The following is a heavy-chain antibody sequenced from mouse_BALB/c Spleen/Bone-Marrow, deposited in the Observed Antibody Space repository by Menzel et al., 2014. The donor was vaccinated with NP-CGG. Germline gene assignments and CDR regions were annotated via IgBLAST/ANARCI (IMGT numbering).Heavy chain of an antibody. CDR2: IDPANGNT. D-gene: IGHD1-1*01. CDR3: VSYYYGNYFDS. V-gene: IGHV14-3*02. Sequence: VQLQQSGAELVKPGASVKLSCTASGFNIKDTYMHWVKQRPEQGLEWIGRIDPANGNTKYDPKFQGKATITADTSSNTAYLQLSSLTSEDTAVYYCVSYYYGNYFDSWGQDTTLTIST. J-gene: IGHJ2*01. CDR1: GFNIKDTY.